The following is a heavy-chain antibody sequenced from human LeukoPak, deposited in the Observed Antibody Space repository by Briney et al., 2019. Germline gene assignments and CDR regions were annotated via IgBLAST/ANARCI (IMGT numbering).Heavy chain of an antibody. CDR3: ARDVGGYNYGCPLDY. CDR1: GGSISSYY. D-gene: IGHD5-18*01. J-gene: IGHJ4*02. CDR2: IYASGSS. Sequence: PSGTLSLTCTVSGGSISSYYWNWIRQPAGKGLEWIGRIYASGSSSYFSALKSRVTMSVDTSKNQFSLKLSSVTAADTAVYYCARDVGGYNYGCPLDYWGQGTLVSVSP. V-gene: IGHV4-4*07.